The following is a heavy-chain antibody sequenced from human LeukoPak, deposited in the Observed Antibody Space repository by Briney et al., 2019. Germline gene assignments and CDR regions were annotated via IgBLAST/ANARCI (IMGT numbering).Heavy chain of an antibody. Sequence: GESLKISCKGSGYSFASYWIGWVRQMPGKGLEWMGIIYPGDSDTRSSPSFQGQVTISADESISTAYLQWSSLKASDTAMYYCARGHYYGSGSPFRVFDIWGQGTMVTVSS. J-gene: IGHJ3*02. CDR2: IYPGDSDT. CDR1: GYSFASYW. D-gene: IGHD3-10*01. V-gene: IGHV5-51*01. CDR3: ARGHYYGSGSPFRVFDI.